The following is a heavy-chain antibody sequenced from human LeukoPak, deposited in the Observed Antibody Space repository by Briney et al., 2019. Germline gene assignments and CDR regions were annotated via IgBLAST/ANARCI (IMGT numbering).Heavy chain of an antibody. D-gene: IGHD6-19*01. CDR3: ASSSSGWYGIFDY. J-gene: IGHJ4*02. CDR2: IYYSGST. V-gene: IGHV4-59*01. CDR1: GGSFSGYY. Sequence: PSETLSLTCAVYGGSFSGYYWSWIRQPPGKGLEWIGYIYYSGSTNYNPSLKSRVTISVDTSKNQFSLKLSSVTAADTAVYYCASSSSGWYGIFDYWGQGTLVTVSS.